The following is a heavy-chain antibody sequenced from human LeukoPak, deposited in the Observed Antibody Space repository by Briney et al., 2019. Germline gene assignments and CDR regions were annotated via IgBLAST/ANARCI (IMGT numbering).Heavy chain of an antibody. J-gene: IGHJ4*02. V-gene: IGHV1-69*02. D-gene: IGHD2-2*01. CDR3: ASNEKRTYCSSTSCSYFDY. CDR2: IIPILGIA. Sequence: SVKVSCKAPGGTFRSDTISWVRQAPGQGLEWMGRIIPILGIANYAQKFQGRVTITADKSTSTAYMELSSLRPEDTAVYYCASNEKRTYCSSTSCSYFDYWGQGTLVTLSS. CDR1: GGTFRSDT.